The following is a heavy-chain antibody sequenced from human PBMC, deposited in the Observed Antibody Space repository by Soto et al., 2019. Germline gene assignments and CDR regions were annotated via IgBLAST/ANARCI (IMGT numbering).Heavy chain of an antibody. V-gene: IGHV1-69*13. Sequence: SVKVSCKASGGTFSSYAISWVRQAPGQGLEWMGGIIPIFGTANYAQKFQGRVTITADESTSTAYMELSSLRSEDTAVYYCARGWSMLSNFDYWGQGTLVTVSS. CDR3: ARGWSMLSNFDY. CDR2: IIPIFGTA. D-gene: IGHD2-8*02. J-gene: IGHJ4*02. CDR1: GGTFSSYA.